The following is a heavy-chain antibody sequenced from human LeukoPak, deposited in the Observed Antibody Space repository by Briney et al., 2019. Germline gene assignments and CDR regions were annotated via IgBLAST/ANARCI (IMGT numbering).Heavy chain of an antibody. Sequence: SETLSLTCTVSGYSISSGYYWGWIRQPPGKGLEWIGSIYHSGSTYYNPSLKCRVTISVDTSKNQFSLKLSSVTAADTAVYYCARDSNGDYVDYYYYYMDVWGKGTTVTVSS. CDR2: IYHSGST. V-gene: IGHV4-38-2*02. D-gene: IGHD4-17*01. CDR1: GYSISSGYY. J-gene: IGHJ6*03. CDR3: ARDSNGDYVDYYYYYMDV.